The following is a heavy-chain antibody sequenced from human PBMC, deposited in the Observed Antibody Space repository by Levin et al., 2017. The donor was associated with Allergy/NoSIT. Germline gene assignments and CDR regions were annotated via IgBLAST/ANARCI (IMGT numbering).Heavy chain of an antibody. CDR3: VREIVGTTPPDYFDY. V-gene: IGHV4-59*01. J-gene: IGHJ4*02. CDR2: IYYSGKT. D-gene: IGHD1-26*01. Sequence: SETLSLTCTVSGASISTSYWTWIRQPPGRGLECIGSIYYSGKTYYNPSLKSRVTMSLDTSRNQFSLKLTSVTAADTAIYYCVREIVGTTPPDYFDYWGQGALVTVSS. CDR1: GASISTSY.